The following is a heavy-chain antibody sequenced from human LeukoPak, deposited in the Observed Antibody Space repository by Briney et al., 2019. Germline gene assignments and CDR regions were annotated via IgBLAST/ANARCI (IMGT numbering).Heavy chain of an antibody. V-gene: IGHV3-48*04. CDR2: ISPRDTTT. D-gene: IGHD3-10*01. J-gene: IGHJ4*02. CDR1: GFALKNYG. CDR3: ARGFGSGSFYF. Sequence: PGGSLRLSCAISGFALKNYGVNWVRQAPGKGLEWFSKISPRDTTTYYAESVKGRFTVSRDDSKNSLYLQMNNLRAEDTAVYYCARGFGSGSFYFWGQGILVTVSS.